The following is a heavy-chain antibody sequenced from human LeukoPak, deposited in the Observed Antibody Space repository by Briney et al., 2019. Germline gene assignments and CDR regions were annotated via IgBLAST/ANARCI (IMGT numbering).Heavy chain of an antibody. V-gene: IGHV3-53*01. CDR1: GFTVSSND. D-gene: IGHD4-17*01. Sequence: GGSLRLSCAASGFTVSSNDMSWVRQAPGKGLEWVSVIYSGGTTYYADSVKGRFTISRDNSKNTLYLQMNSLRADDTAVYYRASRRDYGINYWGQGTLVTVSS. CDR3: ASRRDYGINY. CDR2: IYSGGTT. J-gene: IGHJ4*02.